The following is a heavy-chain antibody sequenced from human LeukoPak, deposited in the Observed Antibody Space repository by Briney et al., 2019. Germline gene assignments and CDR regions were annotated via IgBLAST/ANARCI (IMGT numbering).Heavy chain of an antibody. J-gene: IGHJ4*02. D-gene: IGHD3-10*01. CDR2: ISSGGVYD. CDR3: ARDSTYYYDSGSSGPHYFDN. CDR1: GFTFSSYA. Sequence: QPGTSLRLSCAASGFTFSSYAMHWVRQAPGKGLEWVSIISSGGVYDYYADSVKGRFTISRDNSKNTLYLQLNSLTTEDTAVYYCARDSTYYYDSGSSGPHYFDNWGQGTLVTVSS. V-gene: IGHV3-30*01.